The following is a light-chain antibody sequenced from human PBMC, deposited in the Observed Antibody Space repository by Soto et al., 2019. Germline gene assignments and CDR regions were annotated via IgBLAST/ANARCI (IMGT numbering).Light chain of an antibody. V-gene: IGLV2-14*01. CDR2: EVS. J-gene: IGLJ1*01. CDR3: SSYTVYSTLD. Sequence: QSVLTQPASVSGSPGQSITISCPGNSNDVGGYHLFSWFQHRSAKVPQLIIFEVSSRPSGISTRFSGSKSGNSASLSISGHQAEDEADYYCSSYTVYSTLDFGPGTKVTVL. CDR1: SNDVGGYHL.